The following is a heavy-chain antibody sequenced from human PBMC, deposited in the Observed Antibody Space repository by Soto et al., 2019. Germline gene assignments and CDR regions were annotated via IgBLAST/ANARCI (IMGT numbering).Heavy chain of an antibody. Sequence: SQTLSLTCSVSGGSVSSGTYYWSLVRQPPGEGLEWIGFIDYSGSTTYNPSLKSRVTILIDTSKNQFSLKLTYVTPADTAVYFCASGDSSGYYPRFGSWGQGALVTVSS. CDR3: ASGDSSGYYPRFGS. D-gene: IGHD3-22*01. CDR1: GGSVSSGTYY. V-gene: IGHV4-61*01. J-gene: IGHJ4*02. CDR2: IDYSGST.